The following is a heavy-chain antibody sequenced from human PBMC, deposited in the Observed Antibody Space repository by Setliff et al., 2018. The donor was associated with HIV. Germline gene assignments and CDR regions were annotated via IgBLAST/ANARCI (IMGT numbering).Heavy chain of an antibody. J-gene: IGHJ6*02. CDR3: ARVVWMAAAGTIDYYYYGMDI. D-gene: IGHD6-13*01. CDR2: INHSEDT. V-gene: IGHV4-34*01. Sequence: SETLSLTCAVYGGSFSGHQWSWIRQPPGKGLEWIGEINHSEDTNYNSFLKSRVTISLDMSKNQFSLKLRSVIAADTAVYYCARVVWMAAAGTIDYYYYGMDIWGQGTTVTVSS. CDR1: GGSFSGHQ.